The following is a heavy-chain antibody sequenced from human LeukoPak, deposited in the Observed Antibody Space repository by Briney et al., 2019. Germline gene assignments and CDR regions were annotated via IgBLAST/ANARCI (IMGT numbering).Heavy chain of an antibody. J-gene: IGHJ5*02. CDR3: ARATSGNEDVSEAGGGWFDP. CDR2: IYYSGST. D-gene: IGHD3-16*01. V-gene: IGHV4-59*01. CDR1: GGSISSYY. Sequence: SETLSLTCTVSGGSISSYYWSWIRQPPGKGLEWIGYIYYSGSTNYNPSLKSRVTISVDTSKNQLSLKLSSVTAADTALYYCARATSGNEDVSEAGGGWFDPWGQGTLVTVSS.